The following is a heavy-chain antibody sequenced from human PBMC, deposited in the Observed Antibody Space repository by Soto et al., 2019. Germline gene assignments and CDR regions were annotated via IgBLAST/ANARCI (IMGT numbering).Heavy chain of an antibody. CDR1: GYSFTSYL. D-gene: IGHD3-10*01. CDR3: ARHGITMANRYYYGMDV. CDR2: IYPGDSDT. J-gene: IGHJ6*02. V-gene: IGHV5-51*01. Sequence: GESLNISCNGSGYSFTSYLIGWVRQMPGKGLEWMGIIYPGDSDTRYSPSFQGQVTISADKSISTAYLQWSSLKASDTAMYYCARHGITMANRYYYGMDVWGQGTTVTVS.